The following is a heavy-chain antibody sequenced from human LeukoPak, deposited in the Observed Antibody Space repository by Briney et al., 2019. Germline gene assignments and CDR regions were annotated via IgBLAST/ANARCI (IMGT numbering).Heavy chain of an antibody. D-gene: IGHD3-10*01. CDR2: IYYSGST. V-gene: IGHV4-39*07. J-gene: IGHJ5*02. CDR1: GGSISSSSYY. CDR3: ATEKGSPGSGSYYIRARFDP. Sequence: SSETLSLTCTVSGGSISSSSYYWGWIRQPPGKGLEWIGSIYYSGSTYYNPSLKSRVTISVDTSKNQFSLKLSSVTAADTAVYYCATEKGSPGSGSYYIRARFDPWGQGTLVTVSS.